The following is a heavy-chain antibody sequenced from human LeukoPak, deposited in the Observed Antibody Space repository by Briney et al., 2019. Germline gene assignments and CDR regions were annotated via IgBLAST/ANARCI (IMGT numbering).Heavy chain of an antibody. Sequence: ASVKVSCKASGYTFISYGISWVRQAPGQGLEWMGGFDPEDGETIYAQKFQGRVTMTEDTSTDTAYMELSSLRSEDTAVYYCATVSRFLEWLPWGQGTLVTVSS. V-gene: IGHV1-24*01. D-gene: IGHD3-3*01. CDR3: ATVSRFLEWLP. CDR1: GYTFISYG. CDR2: FDPEDGET. J-gene: IGHJ5*02.